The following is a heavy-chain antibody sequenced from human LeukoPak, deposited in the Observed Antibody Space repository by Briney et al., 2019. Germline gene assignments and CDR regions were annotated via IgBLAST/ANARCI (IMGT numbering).Heavy chain of an antibody. Sequence: SQTLSLTCAVSGGSISSGGYSWSWIRQPPGKGLEWIGYIYHSGSTYYNPSLKSRVTISVDRSKNQFSLKLSSVTAADTAVYYCARTTVTTNFDYWGQGTLVTVSS. V-gene: IGHV4-30-2*01. D-gene: IGHD4-17*01. CDR1: GGSISSGGYS. J-gene: IGHJ4*02. CDR3: ARTTVTTNFDY. CDR2: IYHSGST.